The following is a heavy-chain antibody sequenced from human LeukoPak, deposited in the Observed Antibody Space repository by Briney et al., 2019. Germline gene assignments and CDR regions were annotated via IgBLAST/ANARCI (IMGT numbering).Heavy chain of an antibody. V-gene: IGHV4-39*01. CDR2: IHSGVSP. CDR3: ARRGTNWGRFDY. J-gene: IGHJ4*02. CDR1: RGSISSSSYF. D-gene: IGHD7-27*01. Sequence: PSETLSLTCTVSRGSISSSSYFWGWIRLPPGNGLECIVTIHSGVSPSYNPSLKSRVPISVDAYKNQLSLKLSSMTAADTAVYYCARRGTNWGRFDYWGQGTLVTVSS.